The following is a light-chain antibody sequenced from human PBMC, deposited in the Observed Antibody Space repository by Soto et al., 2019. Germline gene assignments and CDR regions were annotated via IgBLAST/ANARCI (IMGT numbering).Light chain of an antibody. V-gene: IGKV1-33*01. CDR2: DAS. J-gene: IGKJ4*01. CDR3: QQYDNLPLT. CDR1: QDISTY. Sequence: DIQMTQSPSSLSASVGDRVTITCQASQDISTYLNWYQLKPGKAPKLLIHDASKLETGVPSRFSGSGYGTDFSFTISSLQTEDIATYYCQQYDNLPLTFGGGTKVEIK.